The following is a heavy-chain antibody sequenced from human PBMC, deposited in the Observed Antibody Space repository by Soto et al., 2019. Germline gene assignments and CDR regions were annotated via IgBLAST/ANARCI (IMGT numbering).Heavy chain of an antibody. D-gene: IGHD5-12*01. CDR3: VREGRGSFDF. V-gene: IGHV3-23*01. Sequence: PGGSLRFSCAASGFIFTNYAMNWVRQAPGKGLEWVSVIGGRGNSAYYADSVQGRFTISRDNSKNTLSLQMSSLTADDTAIYYCVREGRGSFDFWGRGTMVTVSS. CDR2: IGGRGNSA. CDR1: GFIFTNYA. J-gene: IGHJ3*01.